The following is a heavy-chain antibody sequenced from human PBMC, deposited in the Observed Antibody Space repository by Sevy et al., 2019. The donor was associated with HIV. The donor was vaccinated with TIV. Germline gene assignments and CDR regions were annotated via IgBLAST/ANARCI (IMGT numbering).Heavy chain of an antibody. CDR2: IWYDGSIK. D-gene: IGHD3-22*01. V-gene: IGHV3-33*01. CDR3: ASGGLYDSSGYYYVSAFDI. Sequence: GGSLRLSCAASGFTFSSYGMHWVRQAPGKGLEWVAVIWYDGSIKYYADSVKGRFTISRDNSKNTLYLQMNSLRAEDTAVYYCASGGLYDSSGYYYVSAFDIWGQGTMVTVSS. CDR1: GFTFSSYG. J-gene: IGHJ3*02.